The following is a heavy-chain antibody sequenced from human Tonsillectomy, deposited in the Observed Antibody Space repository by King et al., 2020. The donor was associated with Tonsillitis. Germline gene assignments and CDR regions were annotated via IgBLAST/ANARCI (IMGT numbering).Heavy chain of an antibody. CDR2: INLNGGST. J-gene: IGHJ4*02. CDR3: ARVGSKQWLVPDYFDY. V-gene: IGHV3-20*04. Sequence: EVQLVESGGGVVRPGGSLRLSCAASGFTFDDNGMSWVRQAPGKGLEWVSGINLNGGSTGYADSVKGRFTISRDNAKNSLYLQMNSLRAEDTALYYCARVGSKQWLVPDYFDYWDQGTLVTVSS. D-gene: IGHD6-19*01. CDR1: GFTFDDNG.